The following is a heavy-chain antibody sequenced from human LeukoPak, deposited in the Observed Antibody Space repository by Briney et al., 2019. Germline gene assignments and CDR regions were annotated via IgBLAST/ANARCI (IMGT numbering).Heavy chain of an antibody. CDR3: TTAAIWFEDY. D-gene: IGHD3-10*01. CDR2: IKSKTDGGTT. Sequence: AGGSLRLSCAASGFTFSSYAMSWVRQAPGKGLEWVGRIKSKTDGGTTDYAAPVKGRFTISRDDSKNTLYLQMNSLKTEDTAVYYCTTAAIWFEDYWGQGTLVTVSS. CDR1: GFTFSSYA. V-gene: IGHV3-15*01. J-gene: IGHJ4*02.